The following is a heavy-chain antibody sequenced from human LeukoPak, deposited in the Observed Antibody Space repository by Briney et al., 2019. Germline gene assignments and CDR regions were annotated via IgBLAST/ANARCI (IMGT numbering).Heavy chain of an antibody. CDR1: GFTFSSYA. J-gene: IGHJ6*02. CDR3: ARGLPHYYYYYGMDV. CDR2: ISYDGSNK. Sequence: GGSLRLSCAASGFTFSSYAMHWVRQAPGKGLEWVAVISYDGSNKYYADSVKGRFTISRDNSKNTLYLQMNSLRAEDTAVYYCARGLPHYYYYYGMDVWGQGTTVTVSS. V-gene: IGHV3-30*04.